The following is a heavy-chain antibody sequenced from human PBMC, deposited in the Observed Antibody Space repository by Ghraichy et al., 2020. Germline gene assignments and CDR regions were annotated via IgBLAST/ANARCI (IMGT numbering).Heavy chain of an antibody. CDR3: AREALGSWRLSSYFDY. V-gene: IGHV4-59*01. CDR1: GGSISSYY. Sequence: SETLSLTCTVSGGSISSYYWSWIRQPPGKGLEWIGYIYYSGSTNYNPSLKSRVTISVDTSKNQFSLKLSSVTAADTAVYYCAREALGSWRLSSYFDYWGQGTLVTVSS. CDR2: IYYSGST. D-gene: IGHD1-26*01. J-gene: IGHJ4*02.